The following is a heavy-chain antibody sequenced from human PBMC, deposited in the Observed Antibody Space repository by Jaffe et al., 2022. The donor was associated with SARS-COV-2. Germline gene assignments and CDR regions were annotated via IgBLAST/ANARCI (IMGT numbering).Heavy chain of an antibody. CDR2: THISGRS. V-gene: IGHV4-4*07. CDR3: ARETLAGGFYYTDGFDF. Sequence: QVQLQESGPGLVKPSETLSLICTVSGGSLSNFDWSWIRQPAGKGLEWIGRTHISGRSNYNSSLKSRVSMSVDTSKNQFSLKLSSVTAADTAVYYCARETLAGGFYYTDGFDFWGRGTLVTVSS. D-gene: IGHD3-3*01. J-gene: IGHJ3*01. CDR1: GGSLSNFD.